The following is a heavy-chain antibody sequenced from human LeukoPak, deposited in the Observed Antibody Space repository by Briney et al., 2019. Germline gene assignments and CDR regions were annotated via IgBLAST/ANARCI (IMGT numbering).Heavy chain of an antibody. D-gene: IGHD3-10*01. CDR1: GFTFSSYS. CDR3: ARDQGKADLWFGEKKDAFDI. Sequence: GGSLRLSCAASGFTFSSYSMNWVRQAPGKGLEWVSSISSSSSYIYYADSVKGRFTISRDNAKNSLYLQMNSLRAEDTAVYYCARDQGKADLWFGEKKDAFDIWGQGTMVTVSS. CDR2: ISSSSSYI. J-gene: IGHJ3*02. V-gene: IGHV3-21*01.